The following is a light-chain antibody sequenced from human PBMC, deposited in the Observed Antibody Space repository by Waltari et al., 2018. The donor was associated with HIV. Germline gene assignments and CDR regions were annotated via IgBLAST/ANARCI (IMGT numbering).Light chain of an antibody. CDR2: DNI. V-gene: IGLV1-40*01. CDR1: SANSGSSYD. Sequence: QSVLTQPPSVSGAPGQRVTISCTGSSANSGSSYDIHWYQTLPANAHKPRIFDNINRPSVVPDRFSGSNFATSASLAITGLQAEDEADYYCQSYDSSLGGFYVFGTGTKVTVL. CDR3: QSYDSSLGGFYV. J-gene: IGLJ1*01.